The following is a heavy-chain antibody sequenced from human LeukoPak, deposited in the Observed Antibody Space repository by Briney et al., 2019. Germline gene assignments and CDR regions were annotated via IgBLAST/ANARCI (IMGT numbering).Heavy chain of an antibody. CDR3: ARDGYCSTTSCYPDI. CDR2: INVDGSST. V-gene: IGHV3-74*01. J-gene: IGHJ3*02. D-gene: IGHD2-2*03. Sequence: GGSLRLSCAASGFTFSSYWVHWVRQTPGKGLVWVSRINVDGSSTSYADSVRGRFTISRDNAKKTLYLQMNSLRVEDTAVYYCARDGYCSTTSCYPDIWGQGTLVSVSS. CDR1: GFTFSSYW.